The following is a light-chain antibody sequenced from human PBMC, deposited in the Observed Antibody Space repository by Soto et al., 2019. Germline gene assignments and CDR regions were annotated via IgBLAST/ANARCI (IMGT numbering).Light chain of an antibody. CDR3: QQYNNWPPYT. CDR1: QSVSSN. J-gene: IGKJ2*01. Sequence: EIVMTQSPATLSVSPGERATLSCRASQSVSSNLAWYQQKPGQAPRLLIYGASTRATGIPARFSGSESGTEFTLTISSLQSEDFAVYYCQQYNNWPPYTFGQETKLEIK. V-gene: IGKV3-15*01. CDR2: GAS.